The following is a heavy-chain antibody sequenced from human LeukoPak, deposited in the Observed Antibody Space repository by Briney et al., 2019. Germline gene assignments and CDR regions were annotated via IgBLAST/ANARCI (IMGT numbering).Heavy chain of an antibody. D-gene: IGHD3-10*01. J-gene: IGHJ4*02. V-gene: IGHV3-66*01. CDR3: ARYGSGTNYWGRNFDQ. CDR2: LYSGGTT. Sequence: PGGSLRLSCVASGFTVSSKYMSWVRQAPGKGLEWVSVLYSGGTTDCADSVKGRFTISRDNSKNTVYLQMNSLRAEDTAVYYCARYGSGTNYWGRNFDQWGQGTLVTVSS. CDR1: GFTVSSKY.